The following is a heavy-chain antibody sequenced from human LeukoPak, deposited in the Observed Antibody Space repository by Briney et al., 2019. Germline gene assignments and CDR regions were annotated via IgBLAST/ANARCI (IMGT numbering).Heavy chain of an antibody. J-gene: IGHJ3*02. CDR3: ATSSRDISAGYPRGGAFDI. D-gene: IGHD3-9*01. V-gene: IGHV4-59*01. Sequence: PSETLSLTCTVSGGSISSYYWSWIRQPPGKGLEWIGYIYYSGSTNYNPSLKSRVTISVDTSKNQFSPKLSSVTAADTAVYYCATSSRDISAGYPRGGAFDIWGQGTMVTVSS. CDR1: GGSISSYY. CDR2: IYYSGST.